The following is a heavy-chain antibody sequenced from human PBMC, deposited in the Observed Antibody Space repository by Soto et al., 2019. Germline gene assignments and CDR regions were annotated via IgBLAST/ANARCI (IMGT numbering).Heavy chain of an antibody. CDR3: TRANWYSEY. Sequence: QVQLQESGPGLVKPSETLSLTCTVSGGSISNHYWSWIRQPPGKGLEWIGYIYYNGNTNYNTTLKSRVTTSVDTSKNQISQKFSSVTAADTAVYYCTRANWYSEYWGQGTLVTVSS. CDR1: GGSISNHY. D-gene: IGHD7-27*01. V-gene: IGHV4-59*11. J-gene: IGHJ4*02. CDR2: IYYNGNT.